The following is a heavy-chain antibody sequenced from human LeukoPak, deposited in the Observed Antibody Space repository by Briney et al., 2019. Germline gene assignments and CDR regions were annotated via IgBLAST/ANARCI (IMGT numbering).Heavy chain of an antibody. J-gene: IGHJ4*02. CDR3: AKDPILREYYYDSSGSN. CDR2: ISGSGGST. V-gene: IGHV3-23*01. CDR1: GFTFSSYA. D-gene: IGHD3-22*01. Sequence: GGSLRLSCAASGFTFSSYAMSWVRQAPGKGLEWVSAISGSGGSTYYADSVKGWFTISRDNSKNTLYLQMNSLRAEDTAVYYCAKDPILREYYYDSSGSNWGQGTLVTVSS.